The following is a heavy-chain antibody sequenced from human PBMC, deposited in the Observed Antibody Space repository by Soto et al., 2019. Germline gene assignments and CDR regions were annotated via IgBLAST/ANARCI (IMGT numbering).Heavy chain of an antibody. CDR1: GYSFTRNW. J-gene: IGHJ4*02. CDR2: INPADSDM. D-gene: IGHD3-16*01. Sequence: GESLKISCQGSGYSFTRNWIGWVRQMPGKGLEWMGIINPADSDMKYSPSFQGQVTISADKSIGTAYLQWSSLKASDTAMYYCARHQRDDASRKIDCWGQGTLVTVSS. V-gene: IGHV5-51*01. CDR3: ARHQRDDASRKIDC.